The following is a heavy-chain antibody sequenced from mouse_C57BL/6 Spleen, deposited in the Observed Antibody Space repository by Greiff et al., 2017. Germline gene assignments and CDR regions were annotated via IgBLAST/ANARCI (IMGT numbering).Heavy chain of an antibody. CDR1: GYSFTGYY. CDR2: INPSTGGT. Sequence: EVKLQESGPELVKPGASVKISCKASGYSFTGYYMHWVKQSSEKSLEWIGEINPSTGGTSYNQKFKGKATLTVDKSSSTAYMQLKSLTSEDSAVYYCAAGLDYWGQGTTLTVSS. J-gene: IGHJ2*01. V-gene: IGHV1-43*01. CDR3: AAGLDY.